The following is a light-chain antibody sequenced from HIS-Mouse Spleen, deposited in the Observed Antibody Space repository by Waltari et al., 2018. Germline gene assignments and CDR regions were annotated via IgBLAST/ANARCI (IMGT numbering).Light chain of an antibody. CDR3: SSYTSSSTPYV. J-gene: IGLJ1*01. Sequence: QSALTQPASVSGSPGQSITISCTGTSSDVGRYNYVPWYQQHPGKAPKLMIYEVSNRPSGVSNRFSGSKSGNTASLTISGLQAEDEADYYCSSYTSSSTPYVFGTGTKVTVL. V-gene: IGLV2-14*01. CDR2: EVS. CDR1: SSDVGRYNY.